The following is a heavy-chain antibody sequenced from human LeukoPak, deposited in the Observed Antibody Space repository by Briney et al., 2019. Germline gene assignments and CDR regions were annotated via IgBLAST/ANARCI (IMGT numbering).Heavy chain of an antibody. J-gene: IGHJ4*02. CDR2: IYYSGST. D-gene: IGHD3-10*01. Sequence: PSETLSLTCTVSGGSISSGGYYWSWIRQHPGKGLEWIGYIYYSGSTYYNPSLKSRVTISVDTSKNQFSLKLSSVTAADTAVYYCAGYGSGSYWKAFDYWGQGTLVTVSS. CDR3: AGYGSGSYWKAFDY. CDR1: GGSISSGGYY. V-gene: IGHV4-31*03.